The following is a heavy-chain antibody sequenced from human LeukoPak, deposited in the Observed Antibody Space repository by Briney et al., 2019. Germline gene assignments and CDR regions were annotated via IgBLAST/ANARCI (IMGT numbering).Heavy chain of an antibody. CDR1: RYTFTGYY. CDR2: IKPNSAGT. Sequence: GASVKVSCKASRYTFTGYYMYWVRQAPGQGLEWMGWIKPNSAGTRDAQKFQGRFTMTRDTSINTAYMELSWLTSDDTAVYYCVREGINKAFDSWDQGTLVIVSS. J-gene: IGHJ4*02. V-gene: IGHV1-2*02. D-gene: IGHD3-10*01. CDR3: VREGINKAFDS.